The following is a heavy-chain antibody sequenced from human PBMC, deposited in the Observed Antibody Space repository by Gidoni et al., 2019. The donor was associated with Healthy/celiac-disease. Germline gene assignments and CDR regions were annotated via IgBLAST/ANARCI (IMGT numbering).Heavy chain of an antibody. CDR3: AREVYDSSGYYYGLDY. V-gene: IGHV3-30-3*01. J-gene: IGHJ4*02. CDR1: GFTFSSYA. D-gene: IGHD3-22*01. Sequence: QVQLVESGGGVVQPGRSLRLSCAASGFTFSSYAMHWVRQAPGKGLELVAVISYDGSNKYYADSVKGRFTISRDNSKNTLYLQMNSLRAEDTAVYYCAREVYDSSGYYYGLDYWGQGTLVTVSS. CDR2: ISYDGSNK.